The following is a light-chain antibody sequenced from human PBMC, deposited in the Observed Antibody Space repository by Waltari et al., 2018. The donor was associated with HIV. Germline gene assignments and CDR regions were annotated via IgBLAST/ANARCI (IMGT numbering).Light chain of an antibody. CDR2: AAS. J-gene: IGKJ1*01. V-gene: IGKV1-27*01. CDR3: QEYDSAPWT. Sequence: DIQMTPSPSSLSASVGDRVTITCWATQGITNYLAWYQQIPGKVPKLLIYAASTLHSGVPPRFIGSGFGTDFTLTISSLQPEDVATYYCQEYDSAPWTFGQGTKVEVK. CDR1: QGITNY.